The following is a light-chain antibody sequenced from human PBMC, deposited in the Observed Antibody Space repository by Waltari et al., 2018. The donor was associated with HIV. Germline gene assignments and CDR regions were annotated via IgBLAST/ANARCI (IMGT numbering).Light chain of an antibody. J-gene: IGLJ3*02. Sequence: SLLPPPPSASGAPGQRVTISCSGTYSIIGSNSVNWHQQLPGSAPRALIYNNGQPPSGVPDRCPGAKSGTSASRASRGLQSEDQGDYDCASWDDQLDGWVFGGGTRLTVL. CDR3: ASWDDQLDGWV. CDR2: NNG. CDR1: YSIIGSNS. V-gene: IGLV1-44*01.